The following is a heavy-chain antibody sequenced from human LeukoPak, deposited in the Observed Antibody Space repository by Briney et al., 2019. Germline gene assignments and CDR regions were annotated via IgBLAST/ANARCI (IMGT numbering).Heavy chain of an antibody. CDR2: ISSSGSTI. D-gene: IGHD2-8*01. CDR3: ARDLGREYCTNGVCYGMDV. Sequence: GGSLRLSCAASGFTFSDYYMSWIRQAPGKGLEWVSYISSSGSTIYYADSVKGRFTISRDNAKNSLYLQMNSLRAEDTAVYYCARDLGREYCTNGVCYGMDVWGQGTTVTVSS. CDR1: GFTFSDYY. V-gene: IGHV3-11*01. J-gene: IGHJ6*02.